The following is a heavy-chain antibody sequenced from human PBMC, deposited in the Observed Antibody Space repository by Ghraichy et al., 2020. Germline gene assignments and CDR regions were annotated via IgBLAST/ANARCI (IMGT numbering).Heavy chain of an antibody. Sequence: SETLSLTCTVSGGSISSSSYYWGWIRQPPGKGLEWIGSIYYSGSTYYNPSLKSRVTVSVDTSKNQFSLKLSSVTAADTAVYYCARHGGPYSRPFDPWGQGTLVTVSS. CDR2: IYYSGST. J-gene: IGHJ5*02. V-gene: IGHV4-39*01. CDR3: ARHGGPYSRPFDP. CDR1: GGSISSSSYY. D-gene: IGHD6-13*01.